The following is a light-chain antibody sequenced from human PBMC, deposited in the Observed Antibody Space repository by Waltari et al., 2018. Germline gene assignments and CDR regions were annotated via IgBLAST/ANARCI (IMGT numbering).Light chain of an antibody. Sequence: QSALTQPPSASGSPGQSVTIPCTATSRYVGGYNYASLYQQHPGKVPKLMIYEVSKRPSGVPDRFSGSKSGNTASLTVSGLQAEDEADYYCSSYAGSNNLGVFGGGTKLTVL. CDR1: SRYVGGYNY. CDR3: SSYAGSNNLGV. V-gene: IGLV2-8*01. CDR2: EVS. J-gene: IGLJ2*01.